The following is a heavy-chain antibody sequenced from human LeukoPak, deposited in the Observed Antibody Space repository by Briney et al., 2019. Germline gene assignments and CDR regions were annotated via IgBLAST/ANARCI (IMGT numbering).Heavy chain of an antibody. CDR2: ISGSGINT. CDR3: ASPRGLYSSSWYYFDY. V-gene: IGHV3-23*01. Sequence: QSGGTLRLSCAASGFTFSSYGMNWVRQAPGKGLEWVSAISGSGINTYYADSVKGRFTISRDNSKNTLYLQMNSLRAEDTAVYYCASPRGLYSSSWYYFDYWGQGTLVTVSS. J-gene: IGHJ4*02. D-gene: IGHD6-13*01. CDR1: GFTFSSYG.